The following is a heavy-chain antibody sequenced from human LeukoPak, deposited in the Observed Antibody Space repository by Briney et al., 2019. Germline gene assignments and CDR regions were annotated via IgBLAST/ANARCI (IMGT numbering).Heavy chain of an antibody. CDR1: GGSISSSNW. D-gene: IGHD3-22*01. Sequence: SETLSLTCAVSGGSISSSNWWSWVRQPPGKGLEWIGEIYHSGGTNYNPSLKSRVTISVDKSKNQFSLKLSSVTAADTAVYYCARRDYYDSTGYYVYWGQGTLVTVSS. V-gene: IGHV4-4*02. CDR2: IYHSGGT. J-gene: IGHJ4*02. CDR3: ARRDYYDSTGYYVY.